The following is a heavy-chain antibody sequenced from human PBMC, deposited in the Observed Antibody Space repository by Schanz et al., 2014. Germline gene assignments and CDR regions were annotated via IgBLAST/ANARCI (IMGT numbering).Heavy chain of an antibody. Sequence: EVQLVESGGGLVQPGRSLRLSCVASGFRFDDYAMHWVRQAPGKGLEWVSGMSWNAGGLGYGDSVKGRFTISRDNAKNSLYLQMNSLRAEDTALYYCAKDGRLPYYGTGSDFDYWGQGTLVAVSS. CDR3: AKDGRLPYYGTGSDFDY. CDR1: GFRFDDYA. D-gene: IGHD3-22*01. V-gene: IGHV3-9*01. CDR2: MSWNAGGL. J-gene: IGHJ4*02.